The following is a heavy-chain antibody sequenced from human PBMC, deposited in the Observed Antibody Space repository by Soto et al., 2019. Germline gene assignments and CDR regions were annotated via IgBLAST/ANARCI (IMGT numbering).Heavy chain of an antibody. V-gene: IGHV1-69*02. CDR1: GGTFSSYT. CDR2: IIPILGIA. J-gene: IGHJ4*02. Sequence: QVQLVQSGAEVKKPGSSVKVSCKASGGTFSSYTISWVRQAPGQGLEWMGRIIPILGIANYAQKFQGRVTITAEKSTSTAYMELSSLRSEDTAVYYWAARESNYDILTGYRVWGQGTLFTVSS. D-gene: IGHD3-9*01. CDR3: AARESNYDILTGYRV.